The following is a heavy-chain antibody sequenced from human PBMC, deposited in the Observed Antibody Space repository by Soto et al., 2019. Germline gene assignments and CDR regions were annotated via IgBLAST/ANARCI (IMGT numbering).Heavy chain of an antibody. D-gene: IGHD3-22*01. CDR3: ARGYYYDSSGYPSFDY. J-gene: IGHJ4*02. Sequence: ETLSLTCAVYGGSFSGYYWSWIRQPPGKGLEWIGEINHSGSTNYNPSLKSRVTISVDTSKNQFSLKLSSVTAADTAVYYCARGYYYDSSGYPSFDYWGQGTLVTVPQ. CDR1: GGSFSGYY. V-gene: IGHV4-34*01. CDR2: INHSGST.